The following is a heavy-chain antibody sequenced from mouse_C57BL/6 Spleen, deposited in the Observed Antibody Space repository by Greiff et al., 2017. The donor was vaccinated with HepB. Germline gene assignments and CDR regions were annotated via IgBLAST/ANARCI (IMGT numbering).Heavy chain of an antibody. CDR1: GFSLTSYG. J-gene: IGHJ3*01. V-gene: IGHV2-6*01. CDR2: IWGVGST. D-gene: IGHD3-2*02. CDR3: ARDSSGYRFAY. Sequence: VQRVESGPGLVAPSQSLSITCTVSGFSLTSYGVDWVRQSPGKGLEWLGVIWGVGSTNYNSALKSRLSISKDNSKSQVFLKMNSLQTDDTAMYYCARDSSGYRFAYWGQGTLVTVSA.